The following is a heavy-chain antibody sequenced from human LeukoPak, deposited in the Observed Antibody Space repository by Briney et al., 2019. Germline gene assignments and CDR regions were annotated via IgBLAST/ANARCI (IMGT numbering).Heavy chain of an antibody. CDR1: GFTFSNYW. CDR3: AREYSYGYRPDY. CDR2: IKTDGSEK. Sequence: PGGSLRLSCEGSGFTFSNYWMGWVRQAPGKGLQWVANIKTDGSEKYYVDSVKGRFTISRDNAKNSLYLQMNSLRAEDTAVYFCAREYSYGYRPDYWGQGTLVTVSS. V-gene: IGHV3-7*01. D-gene: IGHD5-18*01. J-gene: IGHJ4*02.